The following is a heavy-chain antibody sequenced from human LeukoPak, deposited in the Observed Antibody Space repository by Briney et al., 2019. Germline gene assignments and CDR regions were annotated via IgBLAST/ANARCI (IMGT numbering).Heavy chain of an antibody. CDR2: INHSGST. CDR3: ARGGRYCRSTSCYKRKDFDY. CDR1: GGSFSGYY. Sequence: AETLSLTCAVYGGSFSGYYWSWIRQPPGKGLEWIGEINHSGSTNYNPSLKSRVTISVETSKNQFSLKLSSVTAADTAVYYCARGGRYCRSTSCYKRKDFDYWGQGTLVTVSS. D-gene: IGHD2-2*02. V-gene: IGHV4-34*01. J-gene: IGHJ4*02.